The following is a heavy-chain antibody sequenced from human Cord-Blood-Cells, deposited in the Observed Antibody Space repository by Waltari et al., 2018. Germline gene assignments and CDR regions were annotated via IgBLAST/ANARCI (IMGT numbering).Heavy chain of an antibody. CDR1: GYTLTELS. CDR2: FDPEDGET. V-gene: IGHV1-24*01. D-gene: IGHD3-10*01. CDR3: ATDRVVGGSGSYYYYYGMDV. Sequence: QVQLVQSGAEVKKPGASVKVSCKVSGYTLTELSMPSGRQAPGKGREWMGGFDPEDGETIYAQKFQGRVTMTEDTSTDTAYMELSSLRSEDTAVYYCATDRVVGGSGSYYYYYGMDVWGQGTTVTVSS. J-gene: IGHJ6*02.